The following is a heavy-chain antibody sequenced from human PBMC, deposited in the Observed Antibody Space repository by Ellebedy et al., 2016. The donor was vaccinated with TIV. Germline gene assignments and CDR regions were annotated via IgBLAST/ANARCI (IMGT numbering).Heavy chain of an antibody. J-gene: IGHJ4*02. Sequence: GSLRLSXTVSGGSIGSGDFSWGWIRQPPGKGLDWIGTIYYTGTTDYHPSLKTRVTMSGDRSTNQLSLKLRSVTDADTAVYYCARPRYNWNDGGYEYWGPGILVIVSS. V-gene: IGHV4-39*01. CDR3: ARPRYNWNDGGYEY. CDR2: IYYTGTT. CDR1: GGSIGSGDFS. D-gene: IGHD1-1*01.